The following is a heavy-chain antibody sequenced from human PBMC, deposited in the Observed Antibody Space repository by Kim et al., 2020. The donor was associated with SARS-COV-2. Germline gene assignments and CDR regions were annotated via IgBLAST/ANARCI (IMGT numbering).Heavy chain of an antibody. CDR2: IYYSGST. Sequence: SETLSLTCTVSGGSISSSSYYWGWIRQPPGKGLEWIGSIYYSGSTYYNPSLKSRVTISVDTSKNQFSLKLSSVTAADTAVYYCARLDSGSYLGPTGLDYWGQGTLVTVSS. D-gene: IGHD3-10*01. J-gene: IGHJ4*02. CDR1: GGSISSSSYY. V-gene: IGHV4-39*01. CDR3: ARLDSGSYLGPTGLDY.